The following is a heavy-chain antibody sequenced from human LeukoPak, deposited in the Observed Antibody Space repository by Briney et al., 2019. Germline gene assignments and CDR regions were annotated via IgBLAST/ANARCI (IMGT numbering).Heavy chain of an antibody. CDR2: ISGSGGST. J-gene: IGHJ3*02. Sequence: GGFLRLSCAASGFTFSSYAMSWVRQAPGKGLEWVSAISGSGGSTYYADSVKGRFTISRDNSKNTLYLQMNSLRAEDTAVYYCAKYSVDTAMVHDAFDIWGQGTMVTVSS. V-gene: IGHV3-23*01. CDR3: AKYSVDTAMVHDAFDI. CDR1: GFTFSSYA. D-gene: IGHD5-18*01.